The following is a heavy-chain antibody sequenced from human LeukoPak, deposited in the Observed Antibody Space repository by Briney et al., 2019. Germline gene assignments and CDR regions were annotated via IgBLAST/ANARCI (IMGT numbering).Heavy chain of an antibody. D-gene: IGHD3-10*01. V-gene: IGHV1-8*01. J-gene: IGHJ6*02. CDR3: ARSGLPMVRGVIIKSYYYYGMDV. Sequence: ASVKVSCKASGYTFTSYDINWVRQATGQGLEWTGWMNPNSGNTGYAQKFQGRVTMTRNTSISTAYMELSSLRSEDTAVYYCARSGLPMVRGVIIKSYYYYGMDVWCQGTTVTVSS. CDR2: MNPNSGNT. CDR1: GYTFTSYD.